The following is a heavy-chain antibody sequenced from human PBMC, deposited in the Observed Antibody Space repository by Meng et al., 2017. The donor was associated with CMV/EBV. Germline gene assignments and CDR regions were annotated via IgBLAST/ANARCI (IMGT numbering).Heavy chain of an antibody. D-gene: IGHD2-15*01. J-gene: IGHJ4*02. CDR1: GVSFSGYY. CDR2: INQSGST. CDR3: ASRYCSGGSCYSSPLDY. Sequence: VRLRQWGADLLKPSETLSLTVAFYGVSFSGYYWSWIRQPPGKGLEWIGEINQSGSTNYNPSLKSRVTISVDTSKNQFSLKLSSVTAADTAVYYCASRYCSGGSCYSSPLDYWGQGTLVTVSS. V-gene: IGHV4-34*01.